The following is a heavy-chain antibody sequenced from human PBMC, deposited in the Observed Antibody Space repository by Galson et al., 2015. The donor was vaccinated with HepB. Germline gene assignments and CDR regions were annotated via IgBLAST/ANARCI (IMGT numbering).Heavy chain of an antibody. J-gene: IGHJ6*02. Sequence: SVKVSCKASGYTFTSYTVHWVRQAPEQRLEWMGWINAGNGKTKYSQKFQGRVTITRDTSASTAYMELSSLRSEDTAAYYCARDPPVAELWLGYGMDVWGQGTTVIVSS. CDR2: INAGNGKT. CDR1: GYTFTSYT. CDR3: ARDPPVAELWLGYGMDV. V-gene: IGHV1-3*01. D-gene: IGHD3-16*02.